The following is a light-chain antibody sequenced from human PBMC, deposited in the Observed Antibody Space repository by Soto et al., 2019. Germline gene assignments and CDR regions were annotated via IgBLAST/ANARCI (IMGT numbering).Light chain of an antibody. J-gene: IGKJ5*01. CDR2: DAS. CDR1: QSVSSN. V-gene: IGKV3-11*01. Sequence: EIVMRQSPATLSVSACERAALSCGASQSVSSNLAWYQQKPGQAPRLLIYDASNRATGIPARFSGSGSGTDFTLTISSLEPEDFAVYYCQQRSNWPPITFGQGTRLEIK. CDR3: QQRSNWPPIT.